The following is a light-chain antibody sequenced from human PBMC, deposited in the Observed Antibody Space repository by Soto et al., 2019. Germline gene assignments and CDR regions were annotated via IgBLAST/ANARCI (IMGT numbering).Light chain of an antibody. CDR2: GAS. Sequence: EIVLTQSPGTLSLSPGERATLSCRASQSVTSNYLAWYQQKPGQAPRLLIYGASSRATGIPDRISGSGSRTDFTLTISRLEPEDFAVYYCHQYGTAPPYTFGQGTKLEIK. J-gene: IGKJ2*01. CDR3: HQYGTAPPYT. V-gene: IGKV3-20*01. CDR1: QSVTSNY.